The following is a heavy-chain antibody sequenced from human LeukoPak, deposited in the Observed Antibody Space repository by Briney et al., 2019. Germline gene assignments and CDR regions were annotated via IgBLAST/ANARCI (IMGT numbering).Heavy chain of an antibody. J-gene: IGHJ4*02. CDR2: IKQDGSEK. CDR1: GFTFSSYW. CDR3: ARDSYSSGWYMANTD. V-gene: IGHV3-7*03. Sequence: GGSLRLSCAASGFTFSSYWMSWVRQAPGKGLEWEANIKQDGSEKYYVDSVKGRFTISRDNAKNSLYLQMSSLRAEDTAVYYCARDSYSSGWYMANTDWGQGTLVTVSS. D-gene: IGHD6-19*01.